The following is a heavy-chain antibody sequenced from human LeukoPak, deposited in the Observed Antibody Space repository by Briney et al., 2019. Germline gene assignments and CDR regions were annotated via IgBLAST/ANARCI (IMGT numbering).Heavy chain of an antibody. CDR2: ISSSSSII. J-gene: IGHJ4*02. CDR3: ARSDRLTIFDAHFDY. CDR1: GFTFSTSW. V-gene: IGHV3-48*01. Sequence: GGSLRLSCAASGFTFSTSWMSWVRQAPGKGLEWVSYISSSSSIIQYADSVKGRFTISRDNSKNTLYLQMNSLRAEDTAVYYCARSDRLTIFDAHFDYWGQGTLVTVSS. D-gene: IGHD3-3*01.